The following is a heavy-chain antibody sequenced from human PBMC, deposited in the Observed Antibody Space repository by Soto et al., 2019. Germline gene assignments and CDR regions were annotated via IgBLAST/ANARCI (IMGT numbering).Heavy chain of an antibody. Sequence: QVQLMQSGAEVKKPGASVKVSCKASGDTFTDYYIHWVRQAPGQGLEWMGTVNPSGGHTTYAQHFLGRVAMTREPSTSTLDMELTSLTSDDTAIYYCARGGHVVVVTAALDYWGQGTLVTVSS. CDR3: ARGGHVVVVTAALDY. D-gene: IGHD2-21*02. J-gene: IGHJ4*02. CDR1: GDTFTDYY. CDR2: VNPSGGHT. V-gene: IGHV1-46*01.